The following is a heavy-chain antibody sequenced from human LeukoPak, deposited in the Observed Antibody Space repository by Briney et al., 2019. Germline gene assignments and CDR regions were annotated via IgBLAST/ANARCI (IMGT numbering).Heavy chain of an antibody. Sequence: GGSLRLSCAASELSVSDNYMSWVRQAPGKGLEWVSILYSGGNTYYTDSVKGRFTISRDTSKNTLYLQMNSLRAEDTAVYYCARDRPPYTSYFDYWGQGTLVTVSS. V-gene: IGHV3-66*01. D-gene: IGHD2-2*02. CDR2: LYSGGNT. CDR3: ARDRPPYTSYFDY. J-gene: IGHJ4*02. CDR1: ELSVSDNY.